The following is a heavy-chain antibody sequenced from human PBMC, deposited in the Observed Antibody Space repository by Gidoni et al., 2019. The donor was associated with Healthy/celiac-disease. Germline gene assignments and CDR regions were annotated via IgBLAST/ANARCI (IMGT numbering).Heavy chain of an antibody. CDR1: GFTFADYA. Sequence: EVQLVESGGGLVQPGRSLRLSCAASGFTFADYAMHWVRQAPGKGLEWVSGISWNSGSIGYAYSVKGRFTISRDNAKNSLYLQMNSLRAEDTALYYCAKGVGCSGGSCYLAGDYYYGMDVWGQGTTVTVSS. J-gene: IGHJ6*02. D-gene: IGHD2-15*01. CDR3: AKGVGCSGGSCYLAGDYYYGMDV. V-gene: IGHV3-9*01. CDR2: ISWNSGSI.